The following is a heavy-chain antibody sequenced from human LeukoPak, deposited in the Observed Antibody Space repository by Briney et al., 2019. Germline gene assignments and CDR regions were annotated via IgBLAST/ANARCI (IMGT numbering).Heavy chain of an antibody. V-gene: IGHV1-2*02. CDR3: ARDRLAAEGDYYYGMDV. D-gene: IGHD6-13*01. J-gene: IGHJ6*02. CDR1: GYTFTGYY. Sequence: ASVKVSCKASGYTFTGYYMHWVRQAPGQGLEWMGWINPNSGGTNYAQKFQGRVTMTRDTSISTAYMELSRLRPDDTAVYYCARDRLAAEGDYYYGMDVWGQGTTVTVSS. CDR2: INPNSGGT.